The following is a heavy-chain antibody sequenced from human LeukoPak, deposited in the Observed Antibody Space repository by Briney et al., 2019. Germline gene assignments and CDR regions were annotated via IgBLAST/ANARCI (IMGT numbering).Heavy chain of an antibody. J-gene: IGHJ5*02. Sequence: GGSPRDSCTASGFSFGVNAVSWGCQALGEGLGRVGFIRSKVYGVTTEYAASGKGRFTISRDDSTTSAYLQMNRLKTEATAVYYCAREIRRYDWFDPWGQGPVLRVSS. V-gene: IGHV3-49*04. CDR1: GFSFGVNA. CDR2: IRSKVYGVTT. D-gene: IGHD1-1*01. CDR3: AREIRRYDWFDP.